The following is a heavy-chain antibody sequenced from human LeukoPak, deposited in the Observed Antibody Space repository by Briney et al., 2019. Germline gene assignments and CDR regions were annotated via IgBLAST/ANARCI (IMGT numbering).Heavy chain of an antibody. Sequence: SGPALVKPTQTRTLTCTFSGFSRSTSEMRVSWIRQPPGKALEWLARIDWDDDKFYSTSLKTRLTISKETSKNQVVLTMTNMDPLDTATYYCARMAPAAAGIDYWGQGTLVTVSS. D-gene: IGHD6-13*01. CDR3: ARMAPAAAGIDY. J-gene: IGHJ4*02. V-gene: IGHV2-70*04. CDR1: GFSRSTSEMR. CDR2: IDWDDDK.